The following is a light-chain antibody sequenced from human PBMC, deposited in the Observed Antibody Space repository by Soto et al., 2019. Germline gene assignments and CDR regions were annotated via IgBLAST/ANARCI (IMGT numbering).Light chain of an antibody. CDR1: QGISSY. V-gene: IGKV1-9*01. Sequence: DIQLTQSPSFLSASVGGRVTITCRASQGISSYLAWYQQKPGKAPKLPIYAASTLQSGVPSRFSGSAYGKEFPLTISSLQPEDFATYYCKQLNSQPLTFGGWTKVEIX. CDR2: AAS. CDR3: KQLNSQPLT. J-gene: IGKJ4*01.